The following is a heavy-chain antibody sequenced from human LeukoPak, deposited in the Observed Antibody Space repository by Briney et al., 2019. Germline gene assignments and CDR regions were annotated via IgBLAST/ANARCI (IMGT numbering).Heavy chain of an antibody. Sequence: PSETPSLTCTVSAGSISSSSYYWGWIRQPPGKGREWIASIYYSRSTYYNPSLKSRVTIPVDTSKNQFSLKLSSVTAADTAVYYCASTHYDFWSGYYFGAFDIWGQGTMVTVSS. D-gene: IGHD3-3*01. V-gene: IGHV4-39*01. CDR3: ASTHYDFWSGYYFGAFDI. CDR1: AGSISSSSYY. J-gene: IGHJ3*02. CDR2: IYYSRST.